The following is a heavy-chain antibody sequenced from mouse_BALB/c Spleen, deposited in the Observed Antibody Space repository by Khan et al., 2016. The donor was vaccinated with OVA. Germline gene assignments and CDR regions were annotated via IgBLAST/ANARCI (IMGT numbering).Heavy chain of an antibody. Sequence: EVQLVETGPGLVKPSQSLSLTCTVSGYSITSDYAWNWIRQFPGNKLECMGYISYSGSTTYNPSLKSRTSITRDTSTNQFFLQLNSVTTEDTATYYCARWFTYWGQGTLVTVSA. CDR3: ARWFTY. V-gene: IGHV3-2*02. CDR2: ISYSGST. J-gene: IGHJ3*01. CDR1: GYSITSDYA.